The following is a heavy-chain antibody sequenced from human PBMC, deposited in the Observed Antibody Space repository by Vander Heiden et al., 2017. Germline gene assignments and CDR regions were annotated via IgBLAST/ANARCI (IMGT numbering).Heavy chain of an antibody. CDR2: IYPADSET. J-gene: IGHJ4*02. CDR1: GYTFSDSW. V-gene: IGHV5-51*01. D-gene: IGHD4-17*01. CDR3: ARQNDGNYGDYPYEF. Sequence: LVQSGAEVNKPGESPKISSQASGYTFSDSWIGWVRQMPGKGLESMGVIYPADSETRYSPSFEGQVTMSVDKSTNTAYLEWRSLKASDSAMYYCARQNDGNYGDYPYEFWGQGTQVTVSS.